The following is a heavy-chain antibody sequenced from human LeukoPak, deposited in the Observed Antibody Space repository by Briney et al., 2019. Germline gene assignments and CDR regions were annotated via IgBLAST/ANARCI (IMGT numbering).Heavy chain of an antibody. D-gene: IGHD6-6*01. V-gene: IGHV4-30-4*01. CDR2: IYYSGST. Sequence: PSETLSLTCTVSGGSISSGDYYWSWIRQPPGKGLEWMGYIYYSGSTYYNPSLKSRVTISVDTSKNQFSLKLSSVTAADTAVYYCARGGSSSRGNNWFDPWGQGTLVTVSS. CDR3: ARGGSSSRGNNWFDP. J-gene: IGHJ5*02. CDR1: GGSISSGDYY.